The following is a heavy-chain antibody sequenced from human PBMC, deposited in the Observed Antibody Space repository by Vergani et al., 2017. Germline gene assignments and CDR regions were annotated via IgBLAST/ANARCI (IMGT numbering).Heavy chain of an antibody. V-gene: IGHV4-59*01. CDR3: ARGSDGYCSSTSCYWRPRRDEYYYYMDV. CDR1: GGSISSYY. CDR2: IYYSGST. D-gene: IGHD2-2*01. Sequence: QVQLQESGPGLVKPSETLSLTCTVSGGSISSYYWSWIRQPPGKGLEWIGYIYYSGSTNYNPSLKSRVTISVETSKNQFSLKLSSVTAADTAVYYCARGSDGYCSSTSCYWRPRRDEYYYYMDVWGKGTTVTVSS. J-gene: IGHJ6*03.